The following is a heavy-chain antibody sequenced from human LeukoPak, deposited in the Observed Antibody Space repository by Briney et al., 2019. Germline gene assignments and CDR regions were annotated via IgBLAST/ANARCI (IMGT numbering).Heavy chain of an antibody. D-gene: IGHD3-10*01. Sequence: GGSLRLSCGASGFTFSSYWMHWVRQAPGKGLVWVSRINNDGSSTSYADSVQGRFTISRDNAKNTPYLQMNSLRAEDTALYYCARVARGDYYYYYMDVWGKGTTVTVSS. V-gene: IGHV3-74*01. CDR1: GFTFSSYW. CDR3: ARVARGDYYYYYMDV. CDR2: INNDGSST. J-gene: IGHJ6*03.